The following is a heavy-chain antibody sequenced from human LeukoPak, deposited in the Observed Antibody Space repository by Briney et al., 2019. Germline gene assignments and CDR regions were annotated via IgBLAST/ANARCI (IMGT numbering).Heavy chain of an antibody. V-gene: IGHV1-46*01. CDR1: GYTFTSYY. J-gene: IGHJ3*02. CDR2: INPSGGNT. CDR3: ASNKPGELGAFDI. Sequence: ASVKVSCKASGYTFTSYYMHWVRQAPGQGLEWMGIINPSGGNTSYAQKFQGRVTVTRDTSTSPVYMELSSLRSEDTAVYYCASNKPGELGAFDIWGQGTMVTVSS. D-gene: IGHD3-16*01.